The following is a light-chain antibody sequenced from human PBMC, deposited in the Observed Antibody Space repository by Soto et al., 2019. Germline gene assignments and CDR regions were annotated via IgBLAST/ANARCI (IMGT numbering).Light chain of an antibody. CDR2: GAK. V-gene: IGKV1-39*01. J-gene: IGKJ5*01. Sequence: DIQITPYHSFLSASVGDRVTVTCLASQAISNYLNWYQQKPGKAPNLLIFGAKTLQSGVPSRFSGSGYGTDFTPTITTLQPEDVGIYYCQQCHATPLPFGQRTRLEI. CDR1: QAISNY. CDR3: QQCHATPLP.